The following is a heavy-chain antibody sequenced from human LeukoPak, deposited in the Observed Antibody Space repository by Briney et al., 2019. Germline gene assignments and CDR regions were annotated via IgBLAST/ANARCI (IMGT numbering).Heavy chain of an antibody. J-gene: IGHJ4*02. CDR3: ASPGGDSSGYQFDY. V-gene: IGHV4-59*12. D-gene: IGHD3-22*01. CDR1: GGSISSYY. CDR2: IYYSGST. Sequence: SETLSLTCTVSGGSISSYYWSWIRQPPGKGLEWIGYIYYSGSTNYNPSLKSRVTISVDTSKNQFSLKLSSVTAADTAVYYCASPGGDSSGYQFDYWGQGTLVTVSS.